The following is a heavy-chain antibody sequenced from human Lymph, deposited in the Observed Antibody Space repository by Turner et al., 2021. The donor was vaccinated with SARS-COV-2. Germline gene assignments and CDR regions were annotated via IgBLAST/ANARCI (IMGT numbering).Heavy chain of an antibody. CDR1: GFTFSSYS. Sequence: EVQLVESWGGLVKPGGSLRLSCAASGFTFSSYSMNWVRQAPGKGLEWVSSITFTSSYIYYADSVKGRFTISRDNAKNSMYLQMNSLRAEDTAVYYCARGPPDFPYYFDYWGQGTLVTVSS. D-gene: IGHD2-21*02. J-gene: IGHJ4*02. CDR2: ITFTSSYI. CDR3: ARGPPDFPYYFDY. V-gene: IGHV3-21*01.